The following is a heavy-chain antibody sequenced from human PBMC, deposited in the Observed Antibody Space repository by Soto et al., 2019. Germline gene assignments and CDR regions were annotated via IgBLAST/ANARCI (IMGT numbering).Heavy chain of an antibody. CDR3: AKATATGGGAFDI. CDR2: ILVDGRT. D-gene: IGHD2-8*02. J-gene: IGHJ3*02. CDR1: GFICSSYD. V-gene: IGHV3-23*01. Sequence: GGSLRLSCAASGFICSSYDRSWVRQAPGKGLEWVSTILVDGRTFYVDSVKGRFTISRDSSQNTVYLQMNSLTAGDTALYYCAKATATGGGAFDICGQGTMVTV.